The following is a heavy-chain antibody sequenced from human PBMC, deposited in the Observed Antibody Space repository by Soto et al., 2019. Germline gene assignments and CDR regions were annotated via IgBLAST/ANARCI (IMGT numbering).Heavy chain of an antibody. J-gene: IGHJ6*02. CDR1: GFPFISCV. V-gene: IGHV3-30*18. Sequence: VGSLSLSCAAFGFPFISCVMHRVGQAAGKGLEWVAVISYDGSNKYYADSVKGRFTISRDNSKNTLYLQMNSLRAEDTAVYYCAKDVLRFLEWLAFYGMDVWGQGT. D-gene: IGHD3-3*01. CDR2: ISYDGSNK. CDR3: AKDVLRFLEWLAFYGMDV.